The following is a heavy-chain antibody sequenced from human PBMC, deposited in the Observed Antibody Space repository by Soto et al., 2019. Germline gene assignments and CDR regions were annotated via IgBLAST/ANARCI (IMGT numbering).Heavy chain of an antibody. V-gene: IGHV3-74*01. CDR1: GFTFNRYW. CDR2: IYNDGSVT. CDR3: ARSSYVSGDGNDY. Sequence: EVQLVESGGGLVQPGGSLRLSCAASGFTFNRYWMHWVRQLPGKGLAWVSRIYNDGSVTSYADSVKGRFTISRDNDRNTLFLPMNRLRGEDTAVYYCARSSYVSGDGNDYWGQGTLVTVSS. J-gene: IGHJ4*02. D-gene: IGHD3-10*01.